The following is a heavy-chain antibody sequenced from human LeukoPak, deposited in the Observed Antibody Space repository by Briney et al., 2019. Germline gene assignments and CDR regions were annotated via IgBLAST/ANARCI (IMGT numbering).Heavy chain of an antibody. J-gene: IGHJ4*02. D-gene: IGHD6-19*01. CDR2: IYYSGST. CDR1: GFTFSSYG. Sequence: GSLRLSCAASGFTFSSYGMHWVRQAPGKGLEWIGSIYYSGSTYYNPSLKSRVTISVDTSKNQFSLKLSSVTAADTAVYYCARHPGSDPFDYWGQGTLVTVPS. V-gene: IGHV4-39*01. CDR3: ARHPGSDPFDY.